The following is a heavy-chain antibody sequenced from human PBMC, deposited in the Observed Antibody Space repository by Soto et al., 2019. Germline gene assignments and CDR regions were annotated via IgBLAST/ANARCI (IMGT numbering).Heavy chain of an antibody. CDR1: GFIFNSYA. V-gene: IGHV3-23*01. CDR3: AKDGDLYSGYFDY. Sequence: GGSLRLSCAASGFIFNSYAMSWVRQAPGKGLEWASTLTSTGGTYYADSVKGWFPISRDNSKNTLYLQMNNLRAEDTAVYYCAKDGDLYSGYFDYWGQGTLVTVSS. J-gene: IGHJ4*02. D-gene: IGHD3-10*01. CDR2: LTSTGGT.